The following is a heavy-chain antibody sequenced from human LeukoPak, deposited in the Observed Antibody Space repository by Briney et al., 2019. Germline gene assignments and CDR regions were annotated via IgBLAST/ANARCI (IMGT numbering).Heavy chain of an antibody. CDR1: GFTFSSYG. V-gene: IGHV3-30*18. CDR3: AKDSAGDYYGSGGKGFDY. J-gene: IGHJ4*02. Sequence: PGRSLRLSCAASGFTFSSYGMHWVRQAPGKGLEWVAVISYDGSNKYYADSVKGRFTNSRDNSKNTLYLQMNSLRAEDTAVYYCAKDSAGDYYGSGGKGFDYWGQGTLVTVSS. D-gene: IGHD3-10*01. CDR2: ISYDGSNK.